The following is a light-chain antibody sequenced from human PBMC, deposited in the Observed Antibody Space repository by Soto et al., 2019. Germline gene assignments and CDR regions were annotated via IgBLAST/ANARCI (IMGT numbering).Light chain of an antibody. J-gene: IGKJ1*01. V-gene: IGKV1-39*01. Sequence: DIQMNQSPSSLSASVGDRVTITCRARQSISSYLNWYQQKPGKAPKLLIYAASSLQSGVPSRFSGSGSGTDFTLTISSLQPEDFATYYCQQSYSALRTFGQGTKVDIK. CDR3: QQSYSALRT. CDR2: AAS. CDR1: QSISSY.